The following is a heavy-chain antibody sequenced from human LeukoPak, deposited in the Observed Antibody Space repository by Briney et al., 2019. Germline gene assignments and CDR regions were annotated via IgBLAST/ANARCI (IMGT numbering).Heavy chain of an antibody. Sequence: ASVKVSCKASGYTFTSYYMHWVRQATGQGLEWMGIINPSGGSTSYAQKFQGRVTMTRDTSTSTVYMELSSLRSEDTAVYYCARYGIRWFGIWNWFDPWGQGTLVTVST. CDR3: ARYGIRWFGIWNWFDP. D-gene: IGHD3-10*01. J-gene: IGHJ5*02. CDR2: INPSGGST. V-gene: IGHV1-46*03. CDR1: GYTFTSYY.